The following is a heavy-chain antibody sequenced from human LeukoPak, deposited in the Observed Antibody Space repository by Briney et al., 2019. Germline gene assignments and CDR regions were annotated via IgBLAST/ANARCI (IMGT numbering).Heavy chain of an antibody. Sequence: PGGSLRLSCAASGFTFSLYAMDWVRQAPGKGLEWVSEISGSGGSTDYADSVKGRFTISRDNSKNTVYPQMNSLRAEDTAVYYCAKDQTGDNSGYYGDKAFDIWGQGTMVTVSS. CDR2: ISGSGGST. V-gene: IGHV3-23*01. CDR1: GFTFSLYA. D-gene: IGHD3-22*01. J-gene: IGHJ3*02. CDR3: AKDQTGDNSGYYGDKAFDI.